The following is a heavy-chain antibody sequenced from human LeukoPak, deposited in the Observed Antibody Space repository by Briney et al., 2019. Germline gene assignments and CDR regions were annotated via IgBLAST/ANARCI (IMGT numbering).Heavy chain of an antibody. CDR1: GFTFSSYW. CDR2: ISYDGSNK. J-gene: IGHJ4*02. Sequence: PGGSLRLSCAASGFTFSSYWMNWVRQAPGKGLEWVAVISYDGSNKYYADSVKGRFTISRDNSKNTLYLQMNSLRAEDTAVYYCAKDHYGDYPDYWGQGTLVTVSS. CDR3: AKDHYGDYPDY. D-gene: IGHD4-17*01. V-gene: IGHV3-30*18.